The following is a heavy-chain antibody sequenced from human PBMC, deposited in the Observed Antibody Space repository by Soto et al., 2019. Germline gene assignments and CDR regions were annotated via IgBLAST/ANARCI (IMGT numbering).Heavy chain of an antibody. Sequence: QVQLQESGPGLVRPSQTLSLTCTVCGGSISSGDYYWTWIRQPPGKGLEWIAYIYYSGSTYYNPSLRSRVIISVDTSKNQFSLKLSSVTAADTAVYYCARAATYDDILTGCDAFDIWGQGTMVTVSS. J-gene: IGHJ3*02. D-gene: IGHD3-9*01. CDR1: GGSISSGDYY. CDR2: IYYSGST. V-gene: IGHV4-30-4*01. CDR3: ARAATYDDILTGCDAFDI.